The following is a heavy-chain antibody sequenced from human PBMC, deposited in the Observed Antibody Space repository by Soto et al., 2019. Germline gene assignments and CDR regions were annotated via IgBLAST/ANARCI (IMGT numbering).Heavy chain of an antibody. CDR1: GFTFDDYA. Sequence: EVQLVESGGGLVQPGRSLRLSCAASGFTFDDYAMHWVRQAPGKGLEWVSGISWNSGSIGYADSVKGRFTISRDNAKNSLYLQMNSLRAEDTALYYCAKDLGDYCSGGSCYAASAFDIWGQGTMVTVSS. D-gene: IGHD2-15*01. CDR3: AKDLGDYCSGGSCYAASAFDI. CDR2: ISWNSGSI. J-gene: IGHJ3*02. V-gene: IGHV3-9*01.